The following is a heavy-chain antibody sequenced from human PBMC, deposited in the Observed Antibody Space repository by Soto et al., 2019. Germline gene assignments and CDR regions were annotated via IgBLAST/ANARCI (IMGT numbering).Heavy chain of an antibody. CDR1: GFTFSSYG. CDR2: ISYDGSNK. J-gene: IGHJ6*02. D-gene: IGHD3-10*01. Sequence: GGSLRLSCAASGFTFSSYGMHWVRQAPGKGLEWVAVISYDGSNKYYADSVKGRFTISRDNSKNTLYLQMNSLRAEDTAVYYCAKDDYYGSGSYYGFGYYYYGMDVWGQGTTVTVSS. CDR3: AKDDYYGSGSYYGFGYYYYGMDV. V-gene: IGHV3-30*18.